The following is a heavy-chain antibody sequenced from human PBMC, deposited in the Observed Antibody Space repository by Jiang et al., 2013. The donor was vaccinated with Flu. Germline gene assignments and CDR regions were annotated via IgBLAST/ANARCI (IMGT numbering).Heavy chain of an antibody. CDR1: WLPSNRGFYH. CDR2: IYYSGST. Sequence: GPGLVKPSGDPVPQLHCLWWLPSNRGFYHWGWIRQPPGKGLEWIGNIYYSGSTNYNSSLKSRVSISIDTAKSQVSLKLTSVTAADTAVYFCVRDTAYVPRVFEFWGQGALVTVS. CDR3: VRDTAYVPRVFEF. D-gene: IGHD3-10*02. J-gene: IGHJ4*02. V-gene: IGHV4-39*07.